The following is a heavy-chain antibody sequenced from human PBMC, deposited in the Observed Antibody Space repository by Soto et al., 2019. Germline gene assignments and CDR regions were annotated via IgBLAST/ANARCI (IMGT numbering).Heavy chain of an antibody. V-gene: IGHV4-39*01. CDR3: ASLVPQSSSWYVGGYYYYYMDV. CDR2: IYYSGST. D-gene: IGHD6-13*01. CDR1: GGSISSSSYY. J-gene: IGHJ6*03. Sequence: QLQLQESGPGLVKPSETLSLTCTVSGGSISSSSYYWGWIRQPPGKGLEWIGGIYYSGSTYYNPSLKSRVTISVDTSKNQFSLKLSSVTAADTAVYYCASLVPQSSSWYVGGYYYYYMDVWGKGTTVTVSS.